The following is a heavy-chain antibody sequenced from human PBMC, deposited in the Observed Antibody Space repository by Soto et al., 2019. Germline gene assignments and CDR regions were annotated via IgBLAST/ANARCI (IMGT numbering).Heavy chain of an antibody. D-gene: IGHD2-2*01. CDR3: AKEVDVVVPAAMNDD. J-gene: IGHJ4*02. CDR2: ISGSGGST. V-gene: IGHV3-23*01. Sequence: GGSLRLSCAASGFTFSSYAMSWVRQAPGKGLEWVSAISGSGGSTYDADSVKGRFTISRDNSKNTLYLQMNSLRAEDTAIYYCAKEVDVVVPAAMNDDWGQGTLVTVSS. CDR1: GFTFSSYA.